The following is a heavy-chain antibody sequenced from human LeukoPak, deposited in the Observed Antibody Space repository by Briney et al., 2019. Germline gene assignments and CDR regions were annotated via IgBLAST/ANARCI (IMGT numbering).Heavy chain of an antibody. CDR2: IRYDGSNK. CDR1: GFTFSNYG. J-gene: IGHJ6*03. V-gene: IGHV3-30*02. Sequence: TGGSLRLSCAASGFTFSNYGMHWVRQAPGKGLEWVSFIRYDGSNKYYADSVKGRFTISRDNSKNTLYLQMNSLRAEDTAVYYCAKDRRDYYYYYMDVWGKGTTVTIS. CDR3: AKDRRDYYYYYMDV.